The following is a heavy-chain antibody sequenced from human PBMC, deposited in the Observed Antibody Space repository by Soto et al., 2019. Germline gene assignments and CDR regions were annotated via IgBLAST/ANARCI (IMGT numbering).Heavy chain of an antibody. Sequence: SETLSLTCTVSGGSISSYYWSWIRQPPGKGLEWIGYIYYSGSTNYNPSLKSRVTISVDTSKNQFSLKLSSVTAADTAVYYCARLFPAANHDAFDIWGQGTMVTVSS. CDR1: GGSISSYY. J-gene: IGHJ3*02. D-gene: IGHD2-2*01. CDR2: IYYSGST. V-gene: IGHV4-59*01. CDR3: ARLFPAANHDAFDI.